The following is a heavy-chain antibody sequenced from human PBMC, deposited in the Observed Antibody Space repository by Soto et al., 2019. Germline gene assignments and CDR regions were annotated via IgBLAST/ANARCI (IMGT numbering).Heavy chain of an antibody. J-gene: IGHJ6*03. V-gene: IGHV1-8*01. Sequence: ASVKVSCKASGYTFTSYDINWVRQATGQGLEWMGWMNPNSGNTGYAQKFQGRVTMTRNTSISTAYMELSSLRSEDTAVYYCARGNLGYCSSTSCPTYYYYYYMDVRGKGTTVTVSS. CDR2: MNPNSGNT. D-gene: IGHD2-2*01. CDR3: ARGNLGYCSSTSCPTYYYYYYMDV. CDR1: GYTFTSYD.